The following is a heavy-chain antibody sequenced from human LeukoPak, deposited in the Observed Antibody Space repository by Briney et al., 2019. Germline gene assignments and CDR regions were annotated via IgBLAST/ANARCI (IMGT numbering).Heavy chain of an antibody. CDR1: GFTVSSKY. D-gene: IGHD2-2*01. V-gene: IGHV3-53*01. J-gene: IGHJ4*02. CDR2: IYSGGST. Sequence: GGSLSLSCAASGFTVSSKYMSWVRQAPGKGLEWVSVIYSGGSTYYADSVKGRFTISRDNSKDTLYLQMNSLRAEDTAVYYCARSGSTYCSTTSCYWVYWGQGTRVTVSS. CDR3: ARSGSTYCSTTSCYWVY.